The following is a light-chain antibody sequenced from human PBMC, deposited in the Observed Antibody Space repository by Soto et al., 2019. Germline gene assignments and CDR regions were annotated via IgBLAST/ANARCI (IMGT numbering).Light chain of an antibody. CDR3: QQRKNRQVT. Sequence: IVLTQSPVTLSLSPGETATLSCRATQSLRRYFSWYQQHPGQAPRLPTYDASNRAHGSPASFTGSGSETDFTRTISSLEPEDIAVYYGQQRKNRQVTVGQGTRLEIK. V-gene: IGKV3-11*01. CDR1: QSLRRY. CDR2: DAS. J-gene: IGKJ5*01.